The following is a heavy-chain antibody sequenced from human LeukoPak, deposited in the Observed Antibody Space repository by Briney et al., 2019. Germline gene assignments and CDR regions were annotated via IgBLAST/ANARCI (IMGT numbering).Heavy chain of an antibody. CDR2: ISYDGTNK. Sequence: GGSLRLSCAASGFTFSGYTMHWVRQAPGKGLEWLSLISYDGTNKYHADSVKGRFTISRDNSKNALYLQMDSLRPEDTAVYYCARDDRSYSGSYFDYWGQGTLVTVSS. CDR3: ARDDRSYSGSYFDY. CDR1: GFTFSGYT. V-gene: IGHV3-30-3*01. J-gene: IGHJ4*02. D-gene: IGHD1-26*01.